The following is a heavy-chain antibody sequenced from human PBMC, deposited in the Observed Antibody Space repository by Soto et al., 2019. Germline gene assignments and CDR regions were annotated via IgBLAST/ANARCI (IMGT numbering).Heavy chain of an antibody. J-gene: IGHJ6*02. Sequence: ASVKVSCKASGYTFTSYDINWVRQATGQGLEWMGWMNPNSGNTGYAQKFQGRVTMTRNTSISTAYMELSSLRSEDTAVYYCAREAGYYGSGSYYYYYYGMDVWGQGTTVTVSS. CDR3: AREAGYYGSGSYYYYYYGMDV. CDR2: MNPNSGNT. CDR1: GYTFTSYD. D-gene: IGHD3-10*01. V-gene: IGHV1-8*01.